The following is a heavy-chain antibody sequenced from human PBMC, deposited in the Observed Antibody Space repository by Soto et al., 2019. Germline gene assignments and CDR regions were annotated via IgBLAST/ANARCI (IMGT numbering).Heavy chain of an antibody. CDR2: IYYIGST. CDR3: ARSNSGNYYEVFDY. J-gene: IGHJ4*02. CDR1: GGSISSGGYY. V-gene: IGHV4-31*03. D-gene: IGHD1-26*01. Sequence: SETLSLTCTVSGGSISSGGYYWNWIRQHPGKGLEWIGYIYYIGSTYYNPSLKSRVTISVDKSKNQFSLKLSSVTAADTALYYCARSNSGNYYEVFDYWGQGTLVTVSS.